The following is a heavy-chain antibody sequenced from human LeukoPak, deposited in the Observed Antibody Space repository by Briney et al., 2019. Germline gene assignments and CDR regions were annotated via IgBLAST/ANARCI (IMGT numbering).Heavy chain of an antibody. CDR3: ARGNPTMVRVMDV. CDR2: IWYDGSNK. D-gene: IGHD3-10*01. V-gene: IGHV3-33*01. J-gene: IGHJ6*02. CDR1: GFTFSSYG. Sequence: PGGSLRLSCAASGFTFSSYGMHWVRQAPGKGLEWVAVIWYDGSNKYYADSVKGRFTISRDNSKNTLYLQMNSLRAEDTAVYYCARGNPTMVRVMDVWAKGPRSPSP.